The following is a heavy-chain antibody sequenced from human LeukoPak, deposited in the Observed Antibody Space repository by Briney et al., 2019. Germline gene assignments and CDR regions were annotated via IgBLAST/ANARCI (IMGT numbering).Heavy chain of an antibody. D-gene: IGHD6-6*01. J-gene: IGHJ6*02. Sequence: ASVTVSCKASGYRFTSYSIHWVRQAPGQRLEWMGSVDAGSGNRKYSQKFQGRVTITSDTSASTAYMELSSLRSEDTAVYYCSRKYSSSSPYYYYGMDVWGQGTTVTVSS. V-gene: IGHV1-3*01. CDR3: SRKYSSSSPYYYYGMDV. CDR2: VDAGSGNR. CDR1: GYRFTSYS.